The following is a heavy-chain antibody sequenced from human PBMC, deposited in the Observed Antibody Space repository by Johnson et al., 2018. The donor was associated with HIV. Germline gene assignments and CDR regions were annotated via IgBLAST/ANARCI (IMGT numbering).Heavy chain of an antibody. V-gene: IGHV3-11*04. CDR2: ISSSGKST. CDR1: GFIFRDYY. Sequence: VQLVESGGGLVKPGGSLRLSCTVSGFIFRDYYMSWMRQAPGKGLEWVSYISSSGKSTNYADSVKGRFTISRDNAKNSLSLQMNSLRAEDTAVYYCARDAPDSGSYHAFDIWGQGTMVTVSS. CDR3: ARDAPDSGSYHAFDI. J-gene: IGHJ3*02. D-gene: IGHD1-26*01.